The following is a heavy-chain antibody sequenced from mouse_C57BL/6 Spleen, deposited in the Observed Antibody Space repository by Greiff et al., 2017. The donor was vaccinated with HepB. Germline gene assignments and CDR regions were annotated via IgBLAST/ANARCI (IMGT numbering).Heavy chain of an antibody. Sequence: QVQLKQPGAELVRPGSSVKLSCKASGYTFTSYWMDWVKQRPGQGLEWIGNIYPSDSETHYNQKFKDKATLTVDKSSSTAYMQLSSLTSEDSAVYYCARDSYYGMDYWGQGTSVTVSS. CDR3: ARDSYYGMDY. J-gene: IGHJ4*01. CDR2: IYPSDSET. CDR1: GYTFTSYW. V-gene: IGHV1-61*01.